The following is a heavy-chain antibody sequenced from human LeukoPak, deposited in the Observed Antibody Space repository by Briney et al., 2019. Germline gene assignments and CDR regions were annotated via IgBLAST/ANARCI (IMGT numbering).Heavy chain of an antibody. CDR3: ARRTTMVRGTRPRFDP. CDR1: GGSISSSSYY. V-gene: IGHV4-39*07. Sequence: SETLSLTCTVSGGSISSSSYYWGWIRQPPGKGLEWIGSIYYSGSTYYNPSLKSRVTISVDTSKNQFSLKLSSVTAADTAVYYCARRTTMVRGTRPRFDPWGQGTLVTVSS. D-gene: IGHD3-10*01. CDR2: IYYSGST. J-gene: IGHJ5*02.